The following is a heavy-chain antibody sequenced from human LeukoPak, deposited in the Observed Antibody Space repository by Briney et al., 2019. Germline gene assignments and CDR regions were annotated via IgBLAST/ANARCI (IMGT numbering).Heavy chain of an antibody. V-gene: IGHV1-24*01. J-gene: IGHJ4*02. Sequence: ASVKVSCKVSGYTLTELSMHWVRQAPGKGLEWMGGFDPEDGETIYAQKFQGRVTMTEDTSTDTAYMELSSLRSEDTAVYYCATDGGAYSSSWFKLGDYWGQGTLVTVSS. CDR1: GYTLTELS. CDR2: FDPEDGET. D-gene: IGHD6-13*01. CDR3: ATDGGAYSSSWFKLGDY.